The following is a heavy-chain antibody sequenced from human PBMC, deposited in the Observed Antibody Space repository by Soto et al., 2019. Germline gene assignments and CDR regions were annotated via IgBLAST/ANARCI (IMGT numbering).Heavy chain of an antibody. CDR1: ADSVISSY. CDR2: IYYGGST. V-gene: IGHV4-59*02. D-gene: IGHD5-18*01. J-gene: IGHJ4*02. Sequence: SETLSLTCTVSADSVISSYWGWIRDRQPPEKGLEWIGYIYYGGSTSYNPSLKGRVTMSVDTSKNQFSLDLRSVTAADSAVYYCARVRYSYGYLGYFDYWGQGALVTVSS. CDR3: ARVRYSYGYLGYFDY.